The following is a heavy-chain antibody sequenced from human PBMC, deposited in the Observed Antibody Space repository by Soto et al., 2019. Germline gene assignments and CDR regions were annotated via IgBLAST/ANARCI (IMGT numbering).Heavy chain of an antibody. D-gene: IGHD1-7*01. CDR3: ATDGITGTTLRFDP. V-gene: IGHV3-21*01. J-gene: IGHJ5*02. Sequence: EVQLVESGGGLVKPGESLRLSCAASGFTFSSYSMNWVRQAPGKGLEWVSSISSSSSYIYYADSVKGRFTISRDNAKNSLYLQMNCLRAEDTAVYYCATDGITGTTLRFDPWGQGTLVTVSS. CDR2: ISSSSSYI. CDR1: GFTFSSYS.